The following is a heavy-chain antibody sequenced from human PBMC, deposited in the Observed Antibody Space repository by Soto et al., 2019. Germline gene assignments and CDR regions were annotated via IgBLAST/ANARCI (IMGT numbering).Heavy chain of an antibody. CDR1: GYGFSSYW. J-gene: IGHJ4*02. Sequence: GESLKISCKGSGYGFSSYWVAWVRQMPGKGLEWMGIIYPGDSDTKYSPSFQGQVTISADRSISTAYLQWSSLKASDTAMYYCARPVAYSGSYYFDNWGQGTLVTVSS. D-gene: IGHD1-26*01. CDR3: ARPVAYSGSYYFDN. V-gene: IGHV5-51*01. CDR2: IYPGDSDT.